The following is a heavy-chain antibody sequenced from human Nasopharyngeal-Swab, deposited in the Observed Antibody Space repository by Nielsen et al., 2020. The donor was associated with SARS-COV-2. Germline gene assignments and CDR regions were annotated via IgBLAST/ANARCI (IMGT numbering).Heavy chain of an antibody. Sequence: GESLKISCAASGFTVSSNYMSWVRQAPGKGLEWVSVIYSGGSTYYADSVKGRFTISRHNSKNTLYLQMNSLRAEDTAVYYCARGPSCGGDCYPIHFDYWGQGTLVTVSS. J-gene: IGHJ4*02. D-gene: IGHD2-21*02. V-gene: IGHV3-53*04. CDR3: ARGPSCGGDCYPIHFDY. CDR1: GFTVSSNY. CDR2: IYSGGST.